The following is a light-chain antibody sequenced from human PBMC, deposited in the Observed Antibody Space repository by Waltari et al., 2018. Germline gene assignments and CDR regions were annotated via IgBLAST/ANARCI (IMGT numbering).Light chain of an antibody. CDR2: SAS. CDR3: QKWDSAPFT. Sequence: DIQMTQSPSSLSAFVGDSVSITCRASHDIGNYLAWYQQKPGRVPTLLIHSASTSQYWVPSRFSGSGSGTEFTLTIANLQPDDVGSYYCQKWDSAPFTFGPGTKVDL. V-gene: IGKV1-27*01. J-gene: IGKJ3*01. CDR1: HDIGNY.